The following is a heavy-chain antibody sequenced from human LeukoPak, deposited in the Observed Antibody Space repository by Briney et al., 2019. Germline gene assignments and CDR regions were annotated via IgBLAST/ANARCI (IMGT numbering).Heavy chain of an antibody. CDR1: GFTFSSYW. CDR3: ARDQGAFDI. J-gene: IGHJ3*02. CDR2: IWYDGSNK. V-gene: IGHV3-33*08. Sequence: GGSLRLSCAASGFTFSSYWMSWVRQAPGKGLEWVAVIWYDGSNKYYADSVKGRFTISRDNSKNTLYLQMNSLRAEDTAVYYCARDQGAFDIWGQGTMVTVSS.